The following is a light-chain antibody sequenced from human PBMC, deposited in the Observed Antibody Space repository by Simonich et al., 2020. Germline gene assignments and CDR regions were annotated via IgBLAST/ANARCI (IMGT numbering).Light chain of an antibody. Sequence: SYVLTQPPSVSVAPGKTARITCGGNNIGSKSVHWYQQKPGQAPVLVVYDDSDRPSWIPELLSGSDSGNTATLTISRVEAGDEADYYCQVWDSSSDVVFGGGTKLTVL. CDR2: DDS. CDR1: NIGSKS. CDR3: QVWDSSSDVV. J-gene: IGLJ2*01. V-gene: IGLV3-21*03.